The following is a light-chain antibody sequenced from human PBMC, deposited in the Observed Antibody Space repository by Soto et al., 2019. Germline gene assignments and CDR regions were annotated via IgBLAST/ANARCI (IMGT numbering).Light chain of an antibody. CDR2: AAA. CDR1: QSVSTI. J-gene: IGKJ1*01. V-gene: IGKV3-15*01. CDR3: QQYNNWPPGT. Sequence: EIVMTQSPATLSVSPGERATLSCRASQSVSTILAWYQQKPGQAPRLLIFAAAARATGVPARFSGSGSGTEFTLTISSLQSEDFAVYYCQQYNNWPPGTFGQGTKVEIK.